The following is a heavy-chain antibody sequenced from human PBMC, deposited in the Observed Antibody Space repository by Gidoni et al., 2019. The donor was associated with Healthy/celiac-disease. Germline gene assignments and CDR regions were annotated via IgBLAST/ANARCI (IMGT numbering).Heavy chain of an antibody. CDR1: GFTFSNAW. Sequence: EVQLVESGGGLVKPGGSLRLSCAASGFTFSNAWMSWVRQAPGKGLAWGGRIKSKTDGGTTDYAAPVKGRFTISIDDSKNTLYLQMNSLKTEDTAVYYCTTVRNYDFWSGPFDYWGQGTLVTVSS. CDR3: TTVRNYDFWSGPFDY. V-gene: IGHV3-15*01. J-gene: IGHJ4*02. D-gene: IGHD3-3*01. CDR2: IKSKTDGGTT.